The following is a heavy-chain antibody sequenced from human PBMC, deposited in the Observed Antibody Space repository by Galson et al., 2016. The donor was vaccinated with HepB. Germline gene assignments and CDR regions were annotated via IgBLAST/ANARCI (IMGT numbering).Heavy chain of an antibody. D-gene: IGHD1-26*01. J-gene: IGHJ4*02. CDR1: GGSISSNIW. CDR2: ISHSEYT. Sequence: SETLSLTCAVSGGSISSNIWWSWVRQLPGKGLEWIGEISHSEYTHYHPSLKSRVTISIDKSKNQFSLKLTSVTAADSAVYYFARLRPYTGYYSPIFFDSWGQGTLVTVSS. CDR3: ARLRPYTGYYSPIFFDS. V-gene: IGHV4-4*02.